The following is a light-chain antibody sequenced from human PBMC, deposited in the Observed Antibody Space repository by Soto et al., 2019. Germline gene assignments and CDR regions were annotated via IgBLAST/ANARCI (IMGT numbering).Light chain of an antibody. V-gene: IGLV2-8*01. CDR2: EVS. CDR3: SSFAGNNNLV. CDR1: SSDVGVYNY. J-gene: IGLJ2*01. Sequence: QSALTQPPSASGSPGQSVTISCTGTSSDVGVYNYVSWYQQHPGKAPKLMIYEVSKRPSGVPDRSSGSKSGNTASLTVSGLQAEDEADYYCSSFAGNNNLVFGGGTQLTVL.